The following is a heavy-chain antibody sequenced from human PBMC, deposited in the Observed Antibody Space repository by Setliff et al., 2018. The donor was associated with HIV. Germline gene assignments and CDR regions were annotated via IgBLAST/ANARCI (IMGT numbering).Heavy chain of an antibody. V-gene: IGHV1-18*01. CDR3: ARDPQDTRGWYIYYFDY. CDR1: GYTFTNYG. CDR2: ISAYNGDT. J-gene: IGHJ4*02. D-gene: IGHD6-19*01. Sequence: GASVKVSCKASGYTFTNYGISWVRQAPGQGPEWLGWISAYNGDTKYAQKFQGRVTMDTDTSTNTAYMELKSLRSDDTAVYYCARDPQDTRGWYIYYFDYWGQGTLVTVSS.